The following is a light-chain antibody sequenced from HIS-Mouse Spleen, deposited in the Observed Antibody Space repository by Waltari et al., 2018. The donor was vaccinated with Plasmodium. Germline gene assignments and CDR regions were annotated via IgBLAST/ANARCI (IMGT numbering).Light chain of an antibody. CDR1: SSDVGSYNL. V-gene: IGLV2-23*01. CDR2: EGS. Sequence: QSALTQPASVSGSPGQSIPISCTGTSSDVGSYNLVSWYQQHPGKAPKLMIYEGSKRSSGVSNRFSGSKSGNTASLTISGLQAEDEADYYCCSYAGSSTNWVFGGGTKLTVL. CDR3: CSYAGSSTNWV. J-gene: IGLJ3*02.